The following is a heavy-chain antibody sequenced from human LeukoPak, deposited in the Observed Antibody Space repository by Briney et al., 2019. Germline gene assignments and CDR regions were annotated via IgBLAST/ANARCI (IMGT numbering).Heavy chain of an antibody. D-gene: IGHD3-16*02. CDR1: GGSFSDYY. Sequence: KPSETLSLTCAVYGGSFSDYYWSWIRQPPGKGLEWIGEINHSGTTNYSPSLKSRVSISVDTSKNQFSLKLNSVTAADAAMYYCASHYSSGSYRYTGFFDSWGQGMLVNVSS. CDR3: ASHYSSGSYRYTGFFDS. V-gene: IGHV4-34*01. J-gene: IGHJ4*02. CDR2: INHSGTT.